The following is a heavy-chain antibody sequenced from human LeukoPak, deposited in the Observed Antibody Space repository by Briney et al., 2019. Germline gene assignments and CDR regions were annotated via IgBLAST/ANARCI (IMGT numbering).Heavy chain of an antibody. J-gene: IGHJ5*02. CDR1: GYTFTSYG. D-gene: IGHD3-10*01. CDR3: ARVRFENWFDP. V-gene: IGHV1-2*02. CDR2: INPNSGGT. Sequence: ASVKVSCKASGYTFTSYGISWVRQAPGQGLEWMGWINPNSGGTNYAQKFQGRVTMTRDTSISTAYMELSRLRSDDTAVYYCARVRFENWFDPWGQGTLVTVSS.